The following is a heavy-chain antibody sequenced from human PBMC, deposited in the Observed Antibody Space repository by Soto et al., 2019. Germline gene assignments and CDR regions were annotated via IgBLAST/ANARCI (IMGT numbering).Heavy chain of an antibody. CDR2: LNGDGSYT. D-gene: IGHD2-2*01. CDR3: ASAFDYMRPAAY. CDR1: GFTFSSYW. J-gene: IGHJ1*01. V-gene: IGHV3-74*01. Sequence: EVLLVESGGGLVQPGGSLRLSCAASGFTFSSYWMYWVRQAPGKGLVWLSRLNGDGSYTSYADYVKGRFTISRDNAKNTLYLQMHSLRAEDTAIYYCASAFDYMRPAAYGGQGSLVTVSS.